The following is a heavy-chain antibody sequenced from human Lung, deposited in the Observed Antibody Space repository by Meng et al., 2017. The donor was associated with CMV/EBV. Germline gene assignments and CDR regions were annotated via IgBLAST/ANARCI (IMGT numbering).Heavy chain of an antibody. D-gene: IGHD6-13*01. CDR2: INSDGSST. V-gene: IGHV3-74*01. CDR1: GFTFSSYW. Sequence: SCAAAGFTFSSYWMHSVRRVRGKGLVWVARINSDGSSTSYADSVKGRFTISRDNAKNTLYLQMNSLSAEDTAVYYWATELITTASTRRDYWGQGTXVTVSS. CDR3: ATELITTASTRRDY. J-gene: IGHJ4*02.